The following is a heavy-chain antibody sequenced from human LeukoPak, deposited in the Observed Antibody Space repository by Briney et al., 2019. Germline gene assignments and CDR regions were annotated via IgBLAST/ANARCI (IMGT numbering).Heavy chain of an antibody. D-gene: IGHD2-15*01. CDR2: IYYAGTT. CDR1: GGSISGSSYY. Sequence: KPSETLSLVCTLSGGSISGSSYYWGWIRQPPGMGLEWIGSIYYAGTTYYNPSLKSRVTISVDTSKNQFFLRLSSVTAADTVVYYCARHLDVTATNFNWFDPWGQGTLVTVSS. CDR3: ARHLDVTATNFNWFDP. J-gene: IGHJ5*02. V-gene: IGHV4-39*01.